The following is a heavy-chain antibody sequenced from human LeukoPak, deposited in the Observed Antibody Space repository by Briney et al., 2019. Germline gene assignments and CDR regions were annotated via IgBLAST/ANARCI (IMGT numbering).Heavy chain of an antibody. D-gene: IGHD3-22*01. J-gene: IGHJ3*02. CDR2: INSDGSST. CDR1: GFTFSSYW. Sequence: GGSLRLSCAASGFTFSSYWMHWVRQAPGKGLVWVSRINSDGSSTSYADSVKGRFTISRDNAKNTLYLQMNSLRAEDTAVYYCARVRDRGVVVITYDAFDIWGQGTMVTVSS. V-gene: IGHV3-74*01. CDR3: ARVRDRGVVVITYDAFDI.